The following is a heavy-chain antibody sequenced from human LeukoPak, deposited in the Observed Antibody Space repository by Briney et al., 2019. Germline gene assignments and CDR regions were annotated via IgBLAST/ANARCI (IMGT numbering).Heavy chain of an antibody. V-gene: IGHV1-2*02. Sequence: AAVKVSCKASGYTFIGYYMHWVRQAPGQGLEWMGWINPNSGGTNYEQKFQGRVTMTRDTSINTAYLELSSLRSDDTAVYCCARGRGYCSSSGCSYYYMDVWGKGTTVTVSS. D-gene: IGHD2-2*01. CDR1: GYTFIGYY. CDR3: ARGRGYCSSSGCSYYYMDV. J-gene: IGHJ6*03. CDR2: INPNSGGT.